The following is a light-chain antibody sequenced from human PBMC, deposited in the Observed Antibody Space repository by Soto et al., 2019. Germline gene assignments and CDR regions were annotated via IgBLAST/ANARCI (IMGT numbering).Light chain of an antibody. CDR3: QQSYSTPPKT. V-gene: IGKV1-39*01. CDR2: ATS. CDR1: RSISSY. Sequence: DIQMTQSPSSLSASVGDRVTITCRASRSISSYLNWYQQKPGKAPKLLIYATSSLQSGVPSRFSGSGSGTDFTLTISSLQPEDFATYYCQQSYSTPPKTFGPGTKVDIK. J-gene: IGKJ3*01.